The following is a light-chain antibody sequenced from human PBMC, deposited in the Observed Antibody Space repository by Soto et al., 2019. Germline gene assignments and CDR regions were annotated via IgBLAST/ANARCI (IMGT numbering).Light chain of an antibody. CDR3: QQYNNWPIT. CDR2: DTS. V-gene: IGKV1-5*01. CDR1: QSLSGW. Sequence: DIQMTQSPSTLSASVGDRVTITCRASQSLSGWLAWYQQKPGKAPNLLIYDTSTLKSGVPSRFSGSGSGTDFTLAISCLQSEDFAVYYCQQYNNWPITFGQGTRLEIK. J-gene: IGKJ5*01.